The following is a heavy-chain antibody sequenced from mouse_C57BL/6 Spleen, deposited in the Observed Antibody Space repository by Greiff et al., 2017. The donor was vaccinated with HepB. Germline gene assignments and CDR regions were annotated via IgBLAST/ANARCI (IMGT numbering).Heavy chain of an antibody. CDR2: ISDGGSYT. CDR3: ARDCDYPFYFDY. Sequence: EVQLVESGGGLVKPGGSLKLSCAASGFTFSSYAMSWVRQTPEKRLEWVATISDGGSYTYYPDNVKGRFTISRDNAKNNLYLQMSHLKSEDTAMYYCARDCDYPFYFDYWGQGTTLTVSS. J-gene: IGHJ2*01. D-gene: IGHD2-4*01. CDR1: GFTFSSYA. V-gene: IGHV5-4*01.